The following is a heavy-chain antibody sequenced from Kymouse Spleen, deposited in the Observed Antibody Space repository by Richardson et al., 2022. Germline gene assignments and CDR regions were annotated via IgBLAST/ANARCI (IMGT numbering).Heavy chain of an antibody. CDR1: GFTFSSYW. Sequence: EVQLVESGGGLVQPGGSLRLSCAASGFTFSSYWMHWVRQAPGKGLVWVSRINSDGSSTSYADSVKGRFTISRDNAKNTLYLQMNSLRAEDTAVYYCAPYSSSSAYYYYYGMDVWGQGTTVTVSS. J-gene: IGHJ6*02. V-gene: IGHV3-74*01. CDR3: APYSSSSAYYYYYGMDV. D-gene: IGHD6-6*01. CDR2: INSDGSST.